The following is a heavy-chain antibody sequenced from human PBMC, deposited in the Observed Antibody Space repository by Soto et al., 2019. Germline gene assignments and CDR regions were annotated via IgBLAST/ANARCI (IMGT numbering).Heavy chain of an antibody. J-gene: IGHJ6*02. Sequence: SETLSLTCAVYGGSFSVYYWSRIRQPPGKGLERIGEINHSGSTNYNPSLKSRVTISVDTSKNQFSLKLSSVTAADTAVYYCAREAWELLPSGNYYYYVMDVWGQGTTVTVSS. CDR1: GGSFSVYY. CDR2: INHSGST. V-gene: IGHV4-34*01. CDR3: AREAWELLPSGNYYYYVMDV. D-gene: IGHD1-26*01.